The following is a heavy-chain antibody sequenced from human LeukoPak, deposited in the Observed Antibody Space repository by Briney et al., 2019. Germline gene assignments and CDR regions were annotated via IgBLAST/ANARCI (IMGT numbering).Heavy chain of an antibody. CDR3: ASNAGYSSGRYPSPFDY. D-gene: IGHD6-19*01. Sequence: ASVKVSCKASGGTFSSYAISWVRQAPGQGLEWMGRIIPILGIANYAQKFQGRVTITADKSTSTAYMELSSLRSEDTAVYYCASNAGYSSGRYPSPFDYWGQGTLVTVSS. V-gene: IGHV1-69*04. J-gene: IGHJ4*02. CDR2: IIPILGIA. CDR1: GGTFSSYA.